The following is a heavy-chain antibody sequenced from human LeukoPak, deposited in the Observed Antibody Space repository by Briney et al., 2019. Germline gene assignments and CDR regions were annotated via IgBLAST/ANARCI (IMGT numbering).Heavy chain of an antibody. CDR1: GFSFSSYG. V-gene: IGHV3-30*02. D-gene: IGHD6-25*01. CDR2: IRSDGSNK. Sequence: GGSLRLSCAGSGFSFSSYGMHWVRQAPGKGLEWMAFIRSDGSNKYYADSVKGRFTISRDNSKNTLYLQMNSLRAEDTAVYYCAKAGRPFDYWGQGTLVTVSS. J-gene: IGHJ4*02. CDR3: AKAGRPFDY.